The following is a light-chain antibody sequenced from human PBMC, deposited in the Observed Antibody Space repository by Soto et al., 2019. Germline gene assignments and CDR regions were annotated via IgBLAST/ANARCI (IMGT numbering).Light chain of an antibody. Sequence: QSALTQSPSASGSPGQSVTISCTGTSSDIGGYNSVSWYQQHPGKAPKVMIYDVTKRPSGVPDRFSGSKSGNTASLTVSALQAEDEADYYWAAWDDSLNGVVFGGGTKLTVL. V-gene: IGLV2-8*01. CDR3: AAWDDSLNGVV. CDR1: SSDIGGYNS. CDR2: DVT. J-gene: IGLJ2*01.